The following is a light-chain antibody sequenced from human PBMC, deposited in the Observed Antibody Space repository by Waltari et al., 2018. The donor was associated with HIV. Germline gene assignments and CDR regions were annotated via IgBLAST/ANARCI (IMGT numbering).Light chain of an antibody. CDR3: CSYTKLTTHYVL. CDR2: GVS. CDR1: TTDLGRYNN. Sequence: QSALPQPPSVSGSPGQSITLSRNGTTTDLGRYNNVPWYQRHPNKAPKLIIFGVSNRPSGISRRFSGSKSGNTASLTISGLQAEDEADYYCCSYTKLTTHYVLFGGGTKLTVL. J-gene: IGLJ2*01. V-gene: IGLV2-14*03.